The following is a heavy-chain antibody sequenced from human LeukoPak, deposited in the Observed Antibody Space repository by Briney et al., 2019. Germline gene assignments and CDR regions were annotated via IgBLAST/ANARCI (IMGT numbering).Heavy chain of an antibody. D-gene: IGHD3-22*01. CDR3: AKGGGSSGYSQSDC. CDR1: GSTFSDHY. CDR2: IRNKANSYTT. V-gene: IGHV3-72*01. J-gene: IGHJ4*02. Sequence: GGSLRLSCAASGSTFSDHYMDWVRQAPGKGLEWVGRIRNKANSYTTEYAASVKGRFTISRDDSKNSLYLQMNSLKCEDTAVYYCAKGGGSSGYSQSDCWGQGTLVTVSS.